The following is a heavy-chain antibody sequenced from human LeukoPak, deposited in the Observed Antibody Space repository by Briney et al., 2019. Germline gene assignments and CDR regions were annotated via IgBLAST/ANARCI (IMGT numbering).Heavy chain of an antibody. Sequence: QPGGSLRLSCAASGFTFSSYEMNWVRQAPGKGLEWVSYTSSSSPIYYADSVKGRFTISRDNAKNSLYLQMNSLRDEDTAVYYCATSNYDILTGSFDYWGQGTLVTVSS. J-gene: IGHJ4*02. V-gene: IGHV3-48*03. D-gene: IGHD3-9*01. CDR1: GFTFSSYE. CDR2: TSSSSPI. CDR3: ATSNYDILTGSFDY.